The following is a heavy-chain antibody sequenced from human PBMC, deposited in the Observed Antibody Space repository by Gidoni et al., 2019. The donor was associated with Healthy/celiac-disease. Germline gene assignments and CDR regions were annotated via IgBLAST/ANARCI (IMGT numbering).Heavy chain of an antibody. J-gene: IGHJ4*02. CDR2: IYYSGST. Sequence: QLQLQESGPGLVKPSETLSLTCTVSGGSSSRSSYYWGWIRQPPGKGLEWIGSIYYSGSTYYNPSLKSRVTISVDTSKNQFSLKLSSVTAADTAVYYCASFPIVGATVGSDYWGQGTLVTVSS. V-gene: IGHV4-39*01. CDR1: GGSSSRSSYY. CDR3: ASFPIVGATVGSDY. D-gene: IGHD1-26*01.